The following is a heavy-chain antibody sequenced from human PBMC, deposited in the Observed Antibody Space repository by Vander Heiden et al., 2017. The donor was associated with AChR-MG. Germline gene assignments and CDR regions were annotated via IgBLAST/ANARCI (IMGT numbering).Heavy chain of an antibody. D-gene: IGHD1-20*01. CDR3: ARSPPLHTWDDRGHNFDY. V-gene: IGHV1-2*07. Sequence: QVHLLQSGAELRKPGASVNISCKASGYMFNTYYIHWVRQAPGQGREWLGMINTNSGATVYSHKFQGTLTMTRDTSVSTAYLEVTGLTSDDTAVFFCARSPPLHTWDDRGHNFDYWGQGT. CDR1: GYMFNTYY. CDR2: INTNSGAT. J-gene: IGHJ4*02.